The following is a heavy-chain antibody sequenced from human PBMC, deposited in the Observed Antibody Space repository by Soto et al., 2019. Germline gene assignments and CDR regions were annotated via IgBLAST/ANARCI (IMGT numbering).Heavy chain of an antibody. V-gene: IGHV4-61*01. CDR1: GGSVSSGSYY. D-gene: IGHD2-21*02. CDR2: IYYSGST. Sequence: QVQLQESGPGLVKPSETLSLTCTVSGGSVSSGSYYWSWIRQPPGKGLEWIGYIYYSGSTNYNPSLKSGVTISVATSKNQFSLKLSSVTAADTAVYYCARALRAYCGGDCYSAYFDYWGQGTLVTVSS. J-gene: IGHJ4*02. CDR3: ARALRAYCGGDCYSAYFDY.